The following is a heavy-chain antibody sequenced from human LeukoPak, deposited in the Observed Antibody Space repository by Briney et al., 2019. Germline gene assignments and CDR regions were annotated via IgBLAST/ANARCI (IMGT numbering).Heavy chain of an antibody. J-gene: IGHJ3*02. D-gene: IGHD1-26*01. CDR1: GYTFSGYY. CDR2: INPNSGGT. V-gene: IGHV1-2*02. CDR3: ARILMGATDAFDI. Sequence: ASVKVSCKASGYTFSGYYTHWVRQAPGQGLEWMGWINPNSGGTNYAQKFQGRVTMTRDTSISTAYMDLSSLRSDDTAVYYCARILMGATDAFDIWGQGTMVTVSS.